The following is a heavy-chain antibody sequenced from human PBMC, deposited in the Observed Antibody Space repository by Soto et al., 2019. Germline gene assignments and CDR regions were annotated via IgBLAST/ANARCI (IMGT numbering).Heavy chain of an antibody. V-gene: IGHV3-30*18. J-gene: IGHJ4*02. CDR1: GFTFSSYG. D-gene: IGHD3-10*01. CDR2: ISYDGSNK. Sequence: QVQLVESGGGVVQPGRSLRLSCAASGFTFSSYGMHWVRQAPGKGLEWVAVISYDGSNKYYADSVKGRFTISRDNSKNTLYLQMNSLRAEDTAVYYCAKGPYMVRGADFDYWGQGTLVTVSS. CDR3: AKGPYMVRGADFDY.